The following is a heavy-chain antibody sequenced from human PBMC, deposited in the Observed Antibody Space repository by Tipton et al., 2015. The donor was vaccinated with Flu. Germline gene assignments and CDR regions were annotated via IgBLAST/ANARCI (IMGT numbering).Heavy chain of an antibody. V-gene: IGHV4-38-2*01. J-gene: IGHJ4*02. Sequence: TLSLTCSVSTFSVSGIVYWGWIRQPPGKGLEWLGGFYPSGTSYYQPSLKSRVTISLDTSKGHSSLNLRSVTAGDTAVYYCARLEGAFEGGHCVGSNCWINFWGQGTLVTVSS. D-gene: IGHD2-21*01. CDR3: ARLEGAFEGGHCVGSNCWINF. CDR1: TFSVSGIVY. CDR2: FYPSGTS.